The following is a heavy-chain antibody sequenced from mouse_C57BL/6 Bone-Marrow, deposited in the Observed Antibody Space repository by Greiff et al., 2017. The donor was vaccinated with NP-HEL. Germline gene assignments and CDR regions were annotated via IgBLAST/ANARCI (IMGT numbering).Heavy chain of an antibody. Sequence: VQLQESGAELVRPGASVKLSCKASGYNFTSYGISWVKQRTGQGLEWIGEIYPRSGNTYYNEKFKGKATLTADKSSSTAYMELRSLTSDDSAVYFCARGGPFPFAYWGQGTLVTVSA. J-gene: IGHJ3*01. CDR1: GYNFTSYG. CDR3: ARGGPFPFAY. V-gene: IGHV1-81*01. CDR2: IYPRSGNT.